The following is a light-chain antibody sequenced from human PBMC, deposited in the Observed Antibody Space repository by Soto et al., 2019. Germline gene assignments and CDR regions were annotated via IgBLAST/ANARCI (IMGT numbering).Light chain of an antibody. J-gene: IGKJ1*01. CDR2: DAF. CDR3: QQRSNWPRT. CDR1: QSVSSY. V-gene: IGKV3-11*01. Sequence: EIVLTQSPATLSLSPGERATLSCRASQSVSSYLAWYQQKPGQAPRLLIYDAFNRATGIPARFSGSGSGTDFTLTIGSLEPEDFAVYYCQQRSNWPRTFGQGTKVEV.